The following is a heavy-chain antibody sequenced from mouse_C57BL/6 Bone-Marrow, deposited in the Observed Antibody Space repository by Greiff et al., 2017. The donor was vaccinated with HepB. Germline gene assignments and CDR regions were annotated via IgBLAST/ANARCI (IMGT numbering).Heavy chain of an antibody. CDR3: ARGLLSWYFDV. CDR2: IDPSDSYT. V-gene: IGHV1-59*01. CDR1: GYTFTSYW. J-gene: IGHJ1*03. D-gene: IGHD2-10*01. Sequence: QVQLQQSGAELVKPGASVKLSCKASGYTFTSYWMHWVKQRPGQGLEWIGVIDPSDSYTNYNQKFKGKATLTVDTSSSTAYMQLSSLTSEDSAVYYCARGLLSWYFDVWGTGTTVTVSS.